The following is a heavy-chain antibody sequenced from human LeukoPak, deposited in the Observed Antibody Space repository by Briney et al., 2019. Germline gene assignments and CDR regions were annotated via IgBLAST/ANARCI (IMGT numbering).Heavy chain of an antibody. CDR2: INHSGST. CDR3: ARGPSTNGVSEYYYYGMDV. CDR1: GGSFSGYY. Sequence: SETLSLTCAVYGGSFSGYYWSWIRQPPGKGLEWIGEINHSGSTNYNPSLKSRVTISVDTSKNQFSLKLSSVTAADTAVYYCARGPSTNGVSEYYYYGMDVWGQGTTVTVSS. V-gene: IGHV4-34*01. D-gene: IGHD2-8*01. J-gene: IGHJ6*02.